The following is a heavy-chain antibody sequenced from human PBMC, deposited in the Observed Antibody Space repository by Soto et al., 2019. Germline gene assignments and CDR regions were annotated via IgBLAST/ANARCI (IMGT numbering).Heavy chain of an antibody. CDR2: INHSGST. J-gene: IGHJ4*02. CDR1: GGSFSGYY. CDR3: ARRGLTMVRGVIKSAD. D-gene: IGHD3-10*01. V-gene: IGHV4-34*01. Sequence: QVQLQQWGAGLLKPSETLSLTCAVYGGSFSGYYWSWIRQPPGKGLEWIGEINHSGSTNYNPSLKSRVTITLDTSENQFSLKLSSGTAAHTAVYYCARRGLTMVRGVIKSADWGQGTLVTVSS.